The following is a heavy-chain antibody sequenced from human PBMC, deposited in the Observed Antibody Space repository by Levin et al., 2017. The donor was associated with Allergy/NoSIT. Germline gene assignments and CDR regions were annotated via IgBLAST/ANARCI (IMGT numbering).Heavy chain of an antibody. CDR2: INGGGGSR. CDR1: GFTFNNYA. CDR3: ANDQSHSYYYGMDV. J-gene: IGHJ6*02. V-gene: IGHV3-23*01. Sequence: GGSLRLSCAASGFTFNNYAMNWVRQAPGKGLEWVSAINGGGGSRYYADPVRGRFTISRDNSKNTLFLEMNSLGAQDTSVYFCANDQSHSYYYGMDVWGQGTTVTVSS.